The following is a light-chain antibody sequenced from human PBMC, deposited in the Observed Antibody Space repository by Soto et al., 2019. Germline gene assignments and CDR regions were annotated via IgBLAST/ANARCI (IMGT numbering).Light chain of an antibody. CDR1: SSDVGGYNY. Sequence: QSALTQPASVSGSPGQSITISCTGTSSDVGGYNYVSWYQQYPGKAPKLMIYEVSYRPSGVSNRFSASKSGNTASLTISGLQAEDEADYYCSSYRSSSTLWVFGTGTKLTVL. V-gene: IGLV2-14*01. CDR3: SSYRSSSTLWV. CDR2: EVS. J-gene: IGLJ1*01.